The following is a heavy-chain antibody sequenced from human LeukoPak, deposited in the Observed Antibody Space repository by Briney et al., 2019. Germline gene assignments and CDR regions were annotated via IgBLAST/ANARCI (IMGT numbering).Heavy chain of an antibody. J-gene: IGHJ5*02. Sequence: SSETLSLTCTVSGGSISSSSYYWGWIRQPPGKGLEWIGSIYYSGSTYYNPSLKSRVTISVDTSKNQFSLKLSSVTAADTAVYYCARRPGPEYYDILTGYLWFDPWGQGTLDTVSS. CDR2: IYYSGST. CDR3: ARRPGPEYYDILTGYLWFDP. V-gene: IGHV4-39*01. D-gene: IGHD3-9*01. CDR1: GGSISSSSYY.